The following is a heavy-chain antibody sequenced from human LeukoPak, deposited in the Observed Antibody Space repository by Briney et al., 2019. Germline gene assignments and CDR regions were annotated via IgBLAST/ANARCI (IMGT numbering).Heavy chain of an antibody. CDR3: AREGITGTTPYYYYYYYMDV. Sequence: GGSLRLSCAASGFTFSTYSMNWVRQAPGKGLEWVSYISSSGSTIYYADSVKGRFTISRDNAKNSLYLQMNSLRAEDTAVYYCAREGITGTTPYYYYYYYMDVWGKGTTVTVSS. CDR2: ISSSGSTI. CDR1: GFTFSTYS. D-gene: IGHD1-7*01. J-gene: IGHJ6*03. V-gene: IGHV3-48*04.